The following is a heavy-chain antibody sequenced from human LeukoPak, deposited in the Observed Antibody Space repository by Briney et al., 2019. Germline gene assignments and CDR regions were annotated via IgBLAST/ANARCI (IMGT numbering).Heavy chain of an antibody. CDR3: AREDAGWGFDY. CDR2: INNYGSNT. CDR1: GFSFSSYW. J-gene: IGHJ4*02. D-gene: IGHD3-16*01. Sequence: GGSLSLSCAASGFSFSSYWMHWVRQAPGKGLVWVSGINNYGSNTIYADSVKGRFTISRDNAKNSLYLQMNSLRAEDTAVYYCAREDAGWGFDYWGQGTLVTVSS. V-gene: IGHV3-74*01.